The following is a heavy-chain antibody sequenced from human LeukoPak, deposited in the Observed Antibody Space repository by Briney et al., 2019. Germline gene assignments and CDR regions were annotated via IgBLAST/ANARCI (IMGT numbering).Heavy chain of an antibody. CDR3: TTRKLTPSYDILTGYYNAPSYFDY. CDR1: GFTFSNAW. D-gene: IGHD3-9*01. V-gene: IGHV3-15*01. Sequence: GGSLRLSCAASGFTFSNAWMSWVRQAPGKGLEWVGRIKSETDGGTADYAAPVKGRFTISRDDSKNTLYLQMNSLKTEDTAVYYCTTRKLTPSYDILTGYYNAPSYFDYWRQGTLVTVCS. J-gene: IGHJ4*02. CDR2: IKSETDGGTA.